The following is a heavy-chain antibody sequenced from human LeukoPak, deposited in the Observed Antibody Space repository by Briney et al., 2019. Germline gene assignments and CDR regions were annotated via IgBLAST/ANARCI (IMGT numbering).Heavy chain of an antibody. D-gene: IGHD5/OR15-5a*01. J-gene: IGHJ4*02. CDR1: GFTFSNYW. Sequence: GESRRLSCAASGFTFSNYWMHWVRQAPGKGLEWVSRINSDETSTNYADSVKGRFTISRDNAKNTLYLQMNSLRAEDTAVYYCASRRSTSFDYWGQGTLVTVSS. CDR3: ASRRSTSFDY. V-gene: IGHV3-74*01. CDR2: INSDETST.